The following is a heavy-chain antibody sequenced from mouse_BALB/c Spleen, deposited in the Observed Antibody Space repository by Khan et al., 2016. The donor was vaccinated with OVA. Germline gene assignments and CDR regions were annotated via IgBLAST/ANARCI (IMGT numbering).Heavy chain of an antibody. J-gene: IGHJ4*01. CDR1: GFNIKDTY. Sequence: VQLQQSGAELVKPGASVKLSCIASGFNIKDTYMNWVKQRPEQGLDWIGRINPANGNTKYEPKFQGKAPITADTSSNTAYLQLSSLKSADTAGEFCPQSFVRWSRDIWGDGTTVTVSS. CDR2: INPANGNT. CDR3: PQSFVRWSRDI. V-gene: IGHV14-3*02. D-gene: IGHD3-3*01.